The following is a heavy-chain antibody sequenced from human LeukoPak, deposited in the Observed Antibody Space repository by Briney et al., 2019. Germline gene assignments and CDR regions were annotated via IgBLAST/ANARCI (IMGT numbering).Heavy chain of an antibody. CDR1: GGSFSGYY. J-gene: IGHJ5*02. V-gene: IGHV4-34*01. D-gene: IGHD2-2*02. CDR3: ARGPGYCSSTSCYKGWFDP. Sequence: PSETLSLTCAVYGGSFSGYYWSWIRQPPGKGLEWIGEINHSGGTIYNPSLKSRVTISVDTSKNQFSLKLSSVTAADTAVYYCARGPGYCSSTSCYKGWFDPWGQGTLVTVSS. CDR2: INHSGGT.